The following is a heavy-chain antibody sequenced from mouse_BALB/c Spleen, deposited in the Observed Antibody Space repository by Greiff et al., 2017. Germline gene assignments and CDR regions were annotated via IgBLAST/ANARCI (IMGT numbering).Heavy chain of an antibody. CDR1: GYTFTNYW. CDR3: ALNFYFDY. D-gene: IGHD1-3*01. Sequence: QVQLQQPGAELVKPGASVKLSCKASGYTFTNYWMHWVKQRPGQGLEWIGEINPSNGRTNYNEKCKSKATLTVDKSSSTAYMQLSSLTSEDSAVYYCALNFYFDYWGQGTTLTVSS. CDR2: INPSNGRT. V-gene: IGHV1S81*02. J-gene: IGHJ2*01.